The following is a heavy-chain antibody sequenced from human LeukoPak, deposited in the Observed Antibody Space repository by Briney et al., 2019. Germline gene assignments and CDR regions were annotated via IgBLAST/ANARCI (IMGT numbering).Heavy chain of an antibody. CDR2: INGKGGST. V-gene: IGHV3-20*04. CDR3: AKTGDFYGSGTYYNAPDL. J-gene: IGHJ3*01. D-gene: IGHD3-10*01. CDR1: GFSLDNYG. Sequence: GGSLRLSCSVSGFSLDNYGTGWVRQAPGRGLGWVSGINGKGGSTGYADSVKGRFTSSRDNSKNTLYLQMYSLRAEDTAVYYCAKTGDFYGSGTYYNAPDLWGQGTMVTVSS.